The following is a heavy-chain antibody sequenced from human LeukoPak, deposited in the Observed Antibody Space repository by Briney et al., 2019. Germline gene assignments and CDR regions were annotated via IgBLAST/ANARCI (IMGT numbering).Heavy chain of an antibody. V-gene: IGHV4-34*01. CDR3: ARSNAYDTSGYGPLDI. D-gene: IGHD3-22*01. CDR1: GGSFSGYY. CDR2: INHSGST. J-gene: IGHJ3*02. Sequence: SETLSLTCAVYGGSFSGYYWSWIRQPPGKGLEWIGEINHSGSTNYNPSLKSRVTISVDTSKNQFSLKLSSVTAADTAVYYCARSNAYDTSGYGPLDIWGQGTMVTVSS.